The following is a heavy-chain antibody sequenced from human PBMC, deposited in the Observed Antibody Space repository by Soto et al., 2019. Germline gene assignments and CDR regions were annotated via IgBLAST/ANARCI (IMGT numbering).Heavy chain of an antibody. Sequence: GGSLRLSCAASGFTFSSYSMNWVRQAPGKGLEWVSSISSSSSYIYYADSVKGRFTISRDNAKNSLYLQMNSLRAEDTAVYYCAGHYYDSSGYSYGLPDAFDIWGQGTKVTVSS. V-gene: IGHV3-21*01. CDR3: AGHYYDSSGYSYGLPDAFDI. CDR2: ISSSSSYI. D-gene: IGHD3-22*01. CDR1: GFTFSSYS. J-gene: IGHJ3*02.